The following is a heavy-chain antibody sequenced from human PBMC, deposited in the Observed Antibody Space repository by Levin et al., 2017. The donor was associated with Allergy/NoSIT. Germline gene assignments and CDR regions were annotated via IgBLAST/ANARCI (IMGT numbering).Heavy chain of an antibody. D-gene: IGHD3-3*01. CDR1: GYTFTSYD. J-gene: IGHJ4*01. Sequence: ASVKVSCKASGYTFTSYDINWVRQATGQGLEWMGYLNPNSGKIGYAQKFQGRVTLTSNTSINTAYMELSSLRSEDTAVYYCARVPREVTSVWGQGTLVTVSS. CDR3: ARVPREVTSV. CDR2: LNPNSGKI. V-gene: IGHV1-8*01.